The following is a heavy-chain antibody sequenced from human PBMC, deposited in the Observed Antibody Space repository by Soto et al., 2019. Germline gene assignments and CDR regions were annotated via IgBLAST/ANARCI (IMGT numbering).Heavy chain of an antibody. V-gene: IGHV3-53*04. CDR1: GFTVSSNY. Sequence: PGGSLRLSCSASGFTVSSNYMSWVRQAPGKGLEWVSVIYSGGSTYYADSVKGRFTISRHNSKNTLYLQMNSLRAEDTAVYYCARDLNADAFDIWGQGTMVTVSS. J-gene: IGHJ3*02. CDR2: IYSGGST. CDR3: ARDLNADAFDI.